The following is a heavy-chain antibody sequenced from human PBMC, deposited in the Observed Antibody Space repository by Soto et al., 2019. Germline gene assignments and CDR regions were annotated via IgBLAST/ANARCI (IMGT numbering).Heavy chain of an antibody. D-gene: IGHD3-10*01. CDR2: MNPNSGNT. Sequence: VSVKVSCKASGYTFTSYDINWVRQATGQGLEWMGRMNPNSGNTVNAQKFQGRVTMTSNTSISTAYMELSSPRSEDTAVYYCARTLWFGELLWRWFDPWGQGTLVTVSS. CDR3: ARTLWFGELLWRWFDP. V-gene: IGHV1-8*01. J-gene: IGHJ5*02. CDR1: GYTFTSYD.